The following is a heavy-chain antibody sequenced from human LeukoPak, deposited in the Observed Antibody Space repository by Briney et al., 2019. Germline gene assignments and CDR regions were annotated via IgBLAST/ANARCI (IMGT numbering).Heavy chain of an antibody. CDR2: IRSKAYRGTT. V-gene: IGHV3-49*04. CDR1: GFTFGDHA. D-gene: IGHD5-18*01. CDR3: ARGPIQLWIHNAMDV. J-gene: IGHJ6*02. Sequence: GSLRLSCRGYGFTFGDHAMSWVRQAPGKGREWVGSIRSKAYRGTTEYAASVKGRFTISRDDSTSIAYLQMNSLRIEDTAVYYCARGPIQLWIHNAMDVWGQGTTVTVSS.